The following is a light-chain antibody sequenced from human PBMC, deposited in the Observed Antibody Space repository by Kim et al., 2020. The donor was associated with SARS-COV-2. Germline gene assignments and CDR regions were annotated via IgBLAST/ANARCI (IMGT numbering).Light chain of an antibody. CDR2: DAA. CDR1: EGVGR. V-gene: IGKV3-15*01. CDR3: QQYLSWPLT. Sequence: SVSPGERVTLSCRASEGVGRLAWYQQKPGQAPRLLIYDAAARATGIPARFSGSGSGTEFILTISSLQSEDFAVYYCQQYLSWPLTFRGGTKVDIK. J-gene: IGKJ4*01.